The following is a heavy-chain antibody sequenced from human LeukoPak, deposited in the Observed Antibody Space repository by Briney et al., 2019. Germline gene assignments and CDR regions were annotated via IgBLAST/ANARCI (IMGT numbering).Heavy chain of an antibody. V-gene: IGHV3-21*01. J-gene: IGHJ4*02. D-gene: IGHD3-10*01. CDR3: ARTPSLGYYGSGSYYRLY. CDR1: GFTFSSYS. CDR2: ISSSSSYI. Sequence: GFLRLSCAASGFTFSSYSMNWVRQAPGKGLEWVSSISSSSSYIYYADSVKGRFTISRDNAKNSLYLQMNSLRAEDTAVYYCARTPSLGYYGSGSYYRLYWGQGTLVTVSS.